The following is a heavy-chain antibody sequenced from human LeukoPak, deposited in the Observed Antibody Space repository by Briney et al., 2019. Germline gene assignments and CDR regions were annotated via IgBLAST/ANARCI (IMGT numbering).Heavy chain of an antibody. D-gene: IGHD3-22*01. Sequence: GASLKISCKGSGSSFTSYWIGWVRQMPGKGLEWMGIIYPGDSDTRYSPSFQGQVTISADKSISTAYLQWSSLKASDTAMYYCARHQTDGDSSGYNNWFDPWGQGTLVTVSS. J-gene: IGHJ5*02. CDR1: GSSFTSYW. CDR2: IYPGDSDT. CDR3: ARHQTDGDSSGYNNWFDP. V-gene: IGHV5-51*01.